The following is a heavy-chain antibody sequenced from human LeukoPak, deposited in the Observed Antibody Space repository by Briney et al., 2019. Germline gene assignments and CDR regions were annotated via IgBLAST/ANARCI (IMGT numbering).Heavy chain of an antibody. CDR3: ARPTVMGYYYYYMDV. CDR1: GFTFSSYS. D-gene: IGHD4-17*01. V-gene: IGHV3-21*01. J-gene: IGHJ6*03. CDR2: ISSSSSYI. Sequence: PGGSLRLSCAASGFTFSSYSMNWVRQAPGKGLEWVSSISSSSSYIYYADSVKGRFTISRDNAKNSLYLQMNSLRAEDTAVYYCARPTVMGYYYYYMDVWGEGTTVTVSS.